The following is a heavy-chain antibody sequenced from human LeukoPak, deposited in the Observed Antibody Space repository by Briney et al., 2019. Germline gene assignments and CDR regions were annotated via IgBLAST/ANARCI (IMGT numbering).Heavy chain of an antibody. J-gene: IGHJ5*02. V-gene: IGHV3-30*18. D-gene: IGHD3-10*01. CDR3: AKDLRYYGSGSYYA. Sequence: GGSLRLSCAASGSTFSSYGMHWVRQAPGKGLEWVAVISYDGSNKYYADSVKGRFTISRDNSKNTLYLQMNSLRAEDTAVYYCAKDLRYYGSGSYYAWGQGTLVTVSS. CDR1: GSTFSSYG. CDR2: ISYDGSNK.